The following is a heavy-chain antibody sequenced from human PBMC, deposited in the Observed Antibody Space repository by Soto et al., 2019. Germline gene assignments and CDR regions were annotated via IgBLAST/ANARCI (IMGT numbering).Heavy chain of an antibody. Sequence: QVQLQESGPGLVKPSQTLSLTCTVSGGSVGTGDYAWTWIRQPPGKDLEWLAYDYYTGNNYQNPPLKGRASTSVDTSKIQFSLELRSVTAADTAVYYCAGERYRFWSGPVDLWGRGTLVTVSS. J-gene: IGHJ2*01. CDR1: GGSVGTGDYA. CDR3: AGERYRFWSGPVDL. V-gene: IGHV4-30-4*01. CDR2: DYYTGNN. D-gene: IGHD3-3*01.